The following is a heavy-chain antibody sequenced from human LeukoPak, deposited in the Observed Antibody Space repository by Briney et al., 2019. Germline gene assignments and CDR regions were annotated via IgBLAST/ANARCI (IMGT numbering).Heavy chain of an antibody. Sequence: PGGSLRLSCAASGFTFSSYAISWVRQAPGKGLEWVSAISGSGGSTYYADSVKGRFTISRDNSKNTLYLQMNSLRAEDTAVYYCAKGSGVATISYYYYMDVWGKGTTVTVSS. J-gene: IGHJ6*03. CDR3: AKGSGVATISYYYYMDV. CDR2: ISGSGGST. V-gene: IGHV3-23*01. CDR1: GFTFSSYA. D-gene: IGHD5-12*01.